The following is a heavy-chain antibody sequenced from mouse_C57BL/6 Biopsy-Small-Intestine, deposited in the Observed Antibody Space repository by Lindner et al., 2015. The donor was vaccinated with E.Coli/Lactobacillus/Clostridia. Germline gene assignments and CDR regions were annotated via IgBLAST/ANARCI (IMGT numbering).Heavy chain of an antibody. V-gene: IGHV1-7*01. CDR1: GYTFTSYG. J-gene: IGHJ4*01. Sequence: SVKVSCKASGYTFTSYGISWVRQAPGQGLQWMGWISAFNGHTKYAQKFQGRVTMTTDTSTTTAYMELRSLRSDDTALYYCARDTCSSTSCFPNYYYGMDVWGQGTTVTVSS. D-gene: IGHD2-1*01. CDR2: ISAFNGHT. CDR3: ARDTCSSTSCFPNYYYGMDV.